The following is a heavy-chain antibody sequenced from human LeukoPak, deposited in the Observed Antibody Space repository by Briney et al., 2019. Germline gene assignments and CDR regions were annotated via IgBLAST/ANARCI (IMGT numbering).Heavy chain of an antibody. CDR1: GFTLSSYA. CDR3: ASGGWLQSYYFDY. J-gene: IGHJ4*02. CDR2: VDGGGGGT. Sequence: PGGSLRLSCAASGFTLSSYAMTWVRQAPGRGLEWVSSVDGGGGGTYYADSVKGRFTISRDNSKNTLYLQMNSLRAEDTAVYYCASGGWLQSYYFDYWGQGTLVTVSS. V-gene: IGHV3-23*01. D-gene: IGHD5-24*01.